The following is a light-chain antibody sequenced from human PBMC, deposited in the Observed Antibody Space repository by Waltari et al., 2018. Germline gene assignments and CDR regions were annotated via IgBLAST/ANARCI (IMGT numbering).Light chain of an antibody. J-gene: IGLJ2*01. CDR2: DNN. Sequence: QSVLTQPPSVSAAPGQKVTISCSGIISNIGNSYVSWYHLLPGRAPKLLIYDNNRRPSGTPDRFSGSKSGTSATLGITGLQTGDEADYYCGTWDSSLSAVVFGAGTKLTVL. CDR3: GTWDSSLSAVV. CDR1: ISNIGNSY. V-gene: IGLV1-51*01.